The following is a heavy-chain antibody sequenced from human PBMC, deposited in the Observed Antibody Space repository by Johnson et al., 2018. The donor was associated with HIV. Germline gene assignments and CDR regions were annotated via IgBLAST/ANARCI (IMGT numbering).Heavy chain of an antibody. J-gene: IGHJ3*02. D-gene: IGHD3-16*01. Sequence: QVQLVESGGAVVQPERSLRLSCATSGFTFSRFAMHWVRQAPGKGLEWVACVSYDGSSKYYAASVKGRFIISRDNSKNTLYLQMNSLRVEDTAVYYCAEDFVAFWGRPADAFDIWGKGTMVTVSS. V-gene: IGHV3-30-3*01. CDR2: VSYDGSSK. CDR3: AEDFVAFWGRPADAFDI. CDR1: GFTFSRFA.